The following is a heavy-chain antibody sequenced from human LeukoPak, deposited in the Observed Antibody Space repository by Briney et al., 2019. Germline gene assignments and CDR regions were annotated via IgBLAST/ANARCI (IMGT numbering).Heavy chain of an antibody. Sequence: SETLSLTCTVSGGSITTSEYYWSWIRQPPGKGLEWIGEINHSGSTNYNPSLKSRVTISVDTSKNQFSLKLSSVTAADTAVYYCARGWSSGWYKDYWGQGTLVTVSS. J-gene: IGHJ4*02. CDR3: ARGWSSGWYKDY. CDR1: GGSITTSEYY. D-gene: IGHD6-19*01. CDR2: INHSGST. V-gene: IGHV4-34*01.